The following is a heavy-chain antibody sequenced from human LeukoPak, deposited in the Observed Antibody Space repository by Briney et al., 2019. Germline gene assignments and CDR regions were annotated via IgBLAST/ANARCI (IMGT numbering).Heavy chain of an antibody. D-gene: IGHD3-9*01. CDR3: ARDIYPAYYDILTGYYAPRALDY. CDR2: ISSSGSTI. Sequence: GGSLRLSCAASGFTFSDYYMSWIRQAPGKGLEWVSYISSSGSTIYYADSVKGRFTISRDNAKNSLYLQMNSLRAEDTAVYHCARDIYPAYYDILTGYYAPRALDYWGQGTLVTVSS. V-gene: IGHV3-11*01. J-gene: IGHJ4*02. CDR1: GFTFSDYY.